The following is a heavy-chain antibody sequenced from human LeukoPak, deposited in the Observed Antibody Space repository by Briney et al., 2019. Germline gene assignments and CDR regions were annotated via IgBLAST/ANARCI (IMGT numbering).Heavy chain of an antibody. Sequence: GSLRLSCAASGFTFSSYGMNWVRQAPGKGLEWVSGISGSGVNTYYADSVKGRFTISRDSSKNTLFLQMNRLRPEDAAVYYCAKAPVTTCRGAYCYPFDYWGQGTLVTVSS. CDR1: GFTFSSYG. CDR2: ISGSGVNT. CDR3: AKAPVTTCRGAYCYPFDY. D-gene: IGHD2-21*01. J-gene: IGHJ4*02. V-gene: IGHV3-23*01.